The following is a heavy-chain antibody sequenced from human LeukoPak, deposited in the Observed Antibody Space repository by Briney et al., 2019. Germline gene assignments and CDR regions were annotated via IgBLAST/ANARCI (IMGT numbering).Heavy chain of an antibody. V-gene: IGHV3-73*01. CDR2: IDRPAKSYAT. D-gene: IGHD1-26*01. Sequence: GGSLKLSCAASGFTLSDSAIHWVRQASGKGLEWVGLIDRPAKSYATAYGASVGGRFTISRDDSKNTAYLQMDSLKTEDTALYYCTRDRGTYNWLDPWGQGTLVIVSS. CDR1: GFTLSDSA. CDR3: TRDRGTYNWLDP. J-gene: IGHJ5*02.